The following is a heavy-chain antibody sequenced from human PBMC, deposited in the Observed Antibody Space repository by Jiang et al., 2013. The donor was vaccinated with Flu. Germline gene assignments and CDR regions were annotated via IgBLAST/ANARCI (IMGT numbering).Heavy chain of an antibody. J-gene: IGHJ3*01. D-gene: IGHD4/OR15-4a*01. CDR2: TSFSGRT. Sequence: PGLVKPSQTLSLICSVSGASMDSGGYYWNWIRQLPGKGLEWIGYTSFSGRTYYNPSLKSRVTISVDTSNKQFSLNLRSVTAADTAVYYCARDQADYGDDAFDVWGQGTMVTVSS. CDR1: GASMDSGGYY. V-gene: IGHV4-31*03. CDR3: ARDQADYGDDAFDV.